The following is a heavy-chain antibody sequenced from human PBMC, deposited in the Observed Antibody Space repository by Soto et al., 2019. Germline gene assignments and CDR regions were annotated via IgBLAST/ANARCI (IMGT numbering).Heavy chain of an antibody. CDR3: ARHRFPPRWYSSGPDDGIGDWFDP. D-gene: IGHD6-19*01. J-gene: IGHJ5*02. V-gene: IGHV5-51*01. Sequence: PGEALKISGEGSGYSFTSYWIGWVRQMPGKGLEWMGIIYPGDSDTRYSPSFQGQGTISADKSISTAYLQWSSLKASGTAMYYCARHRFPPRWYSSGPDDGIGDWFDPWGQGTLVTVSS. CDR2: IYPGDSDT. CDR1: GYSFTSYW.